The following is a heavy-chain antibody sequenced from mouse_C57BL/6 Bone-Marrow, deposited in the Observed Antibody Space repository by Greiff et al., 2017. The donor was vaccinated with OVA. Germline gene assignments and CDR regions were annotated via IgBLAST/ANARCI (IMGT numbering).Heavy chain of an antibody. CDR1: GYAFSSSW. D-gene: IGHD1-1*02. Sequence: QVQLKESGPELVKPGASVKISCKASGYAFSSSWMNWVKQRPGKGLEWIGRIYPGDGDTNYNGKFKGKATLTADKSSSTAYMQLSSLTSEDSAVYFCARRGGRGFAYWCQGTLVTVSA. CDR3: ARRGGRGFAY. J-gene: IGHJ3*01. V-gene: IGHV1-82*01. CDR2: IYPGDGDT.